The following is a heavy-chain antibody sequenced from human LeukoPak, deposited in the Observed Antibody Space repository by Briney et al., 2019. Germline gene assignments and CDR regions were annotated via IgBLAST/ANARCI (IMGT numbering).Heavy chain of an antibody. CDR2: ISAYNGNT. CDR1: GYTFTGYG. CDR3: ARSGRRRDSSGLFDY. V-gene: IGHV1-18*01. Sequence: ASVKVSCKASGYTFTGYGISWVRQAPGQGHEWMGWISAYNGNTNYAQKLQGRVTMTTDTSTSTAYMELRSLRSDDTAVYYCARSGRRRDSSGLFDYWGQGTLVTVSS. D-gene: IGHD6-19*01. J-gene: IGHJ4*02.